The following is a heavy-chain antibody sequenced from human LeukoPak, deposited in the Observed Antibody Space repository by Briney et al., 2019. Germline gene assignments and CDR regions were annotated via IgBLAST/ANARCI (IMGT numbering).Heavy chain of an antibody. V-gene: IGHV3-30*02. CDR3: GKDPNGDYIGAFDM. CDR2: IRYDGSNK. J-gene: IGHJ3*02. D-gene: IGHD4-17*01. Sequence: QTGGSLRLSCAASGFTFSSYGMHWVRQAPGKGLEWVAFIRYDGSNKYYADSVKGRFTISRDNSKNTLYLQMNSLRAEDTAVYYCGKDPNGDYIGAFDMWGQGTMVTVSP. CDR1: GFTFSSYG.